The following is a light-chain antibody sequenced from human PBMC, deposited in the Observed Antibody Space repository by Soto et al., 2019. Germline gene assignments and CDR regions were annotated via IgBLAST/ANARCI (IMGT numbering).Light chain of an antibody. CDR1: SGHSSYA. CDR2: LNSDGSH. J-gene: IGLJ1*01. Sequence: QPVLTQSPSASASLGASVKLTCTLSSGHSSYAIAWHQQQPEKGPRYLMKLNSDGSHSKGDGIPDRFSGSSSGAERYLTIPSLQSEDWADYYCQTLGNGIHYVFGTWTKPTLL. V-gene: IGLV4-69*01. CDR3: QTLGNGIHYV.